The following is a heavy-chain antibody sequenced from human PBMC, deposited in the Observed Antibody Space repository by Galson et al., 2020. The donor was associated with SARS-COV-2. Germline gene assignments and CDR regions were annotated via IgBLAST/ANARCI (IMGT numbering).Heavy chain of an antibody. CDR2: ISSSGSSF. Sequence: KIGESLKISCAASGFTFSDYYMTWIRQAPGKGLEWLSYISSSGSSFSYADSVKGRFTISRDNGKHSLSLQMNSLRAEDTAVYYCARDRRAPGGVRFHDSWGQGILVTVSS. CDR1: GFTFSDYY. J-gene: IGHJ5*01. D-gene: IGHD3-3*01. CDR3: ARDRRAPGGVRFHDS. V-gene: IGHV3-11*01.